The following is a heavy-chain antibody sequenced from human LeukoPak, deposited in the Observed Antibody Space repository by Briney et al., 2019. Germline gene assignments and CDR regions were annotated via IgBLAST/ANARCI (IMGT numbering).Heavy chain of an antibody. CDR3: ARGIVGATPLTFGY. Sequence: GASVKVSCKPSEGTFSSYAISWVRQAPGQGREWMGRIIPILGIANYAQKFQGRVTITADKSTSTAYMELSSLRSEDTAVYYCARGIVGATPLTFGYWGQGTLVTVSS. CDR2: IIPILGIA. V-gene: IGHV1-69*04. CDR1: EGTFSSYA. D-gene: IGHD1-26*01. J-gene: IGHJ4*02.